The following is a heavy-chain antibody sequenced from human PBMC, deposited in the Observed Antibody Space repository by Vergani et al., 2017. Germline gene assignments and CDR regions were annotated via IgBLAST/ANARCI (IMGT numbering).Heavy chain of an antibody. D-gene: IGHD5/OR15-5a*01. V-gene: IGHV3-66*01. J-gene: IGHJ3*02. Sequence: EVQLVESGGGLVKPGGSLRLSCAASGFTFSSYSMSWVRQAPGKGLEWVSVIYSGGSTYYADSVKGRFTISRDNSKNTLYLQMNSLRAEDTAVYYCARDSSPNPARFYDDAFDIWGQGTMVTVSS. CDR3: ARDSSPNPARFYDDAFDI. CDR2: IYSGGST. CDR1: GFTFSSYS.